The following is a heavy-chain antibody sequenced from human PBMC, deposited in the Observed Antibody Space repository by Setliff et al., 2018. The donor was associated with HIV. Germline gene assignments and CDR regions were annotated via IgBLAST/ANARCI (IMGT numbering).Heavy chain of an antibody. V-gene: IGHV4-39*01. J-gene: IGHJ5*02. CDR2: IYYSGST. D-gene: IGHD1-26*01. Sequence: TSETLSLTCTVSGGSIRSTSYYWGWIRQPPGKGLEWIGSIYYSGSTYYNPSLQSRVTISVDMSKTQFSLKLRSVTASDTAVYYCARYRSKLDWFDPWGQGILVTVSS. CDR1: GGSIRSTSYY. CDR3: ARYRSKLDWFDP.